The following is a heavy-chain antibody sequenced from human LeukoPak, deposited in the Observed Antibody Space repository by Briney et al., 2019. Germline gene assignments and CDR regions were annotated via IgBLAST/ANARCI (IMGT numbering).Heavy chain of an antibody. CDR2: ISYDGSNK. CDR1: GFTFSDHY. CDR3: ARGSAYYYDSSGYYAIDY. D-gene: IGHD3-22*01. V-gene: IGHV3-30*03. J-gene: IGHJ4*02. Sequence: GGSLRLSCVASGFTFSDHYMDWVRQAPGKGLEWVAVISYDGSNKYYADSVKGRFTISRDNSKNTLYLQMNSLRAEDTAVYYCARGSAYYYDSSGYYAIDYWGQGTLVTVSS.